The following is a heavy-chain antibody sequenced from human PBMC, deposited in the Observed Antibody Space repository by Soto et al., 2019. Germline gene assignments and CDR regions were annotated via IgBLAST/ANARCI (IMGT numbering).Heavy chain of an antibody. CDR3: ARDRTWGSTRYFDL. CDR1: GSTFSSYW. D-gene: IGHD7-27*01. CDR2: IKQDGSEK. Sequence: GGSLRLSCAASGSTFSSYWMSWVRQAPGKGLEWVANIKQDGSEKYYVDSVKGRFTISRDNAKNSLYLQMNSLRAEDTAVYYCARDRTWGSTRYFDLWGRGTLVTVSS. V-gene: IGHV3-7*01. J-gene: IGHJ2*01.